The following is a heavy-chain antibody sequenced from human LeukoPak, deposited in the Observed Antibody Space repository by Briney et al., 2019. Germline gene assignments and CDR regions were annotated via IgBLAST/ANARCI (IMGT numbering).Heavy chain of an antibody. CDR3: ARLHYDSSGYYFSGLYYFDY. CDR2: ISAYNGNT. Sequence: EASVKVSCKASGYTFTSYDINWVRQATGQGLEWMGWISAYNGNTNYAQKLQGRVTMTTDTSTSTAYMELRSLRSDDTAVYYCARLHYDSSGYYFSGLYYFDYWGQGTLVTVSS. J-gene: IGHJ4*02. CDR1: GYTFTSYD. V-gene: IGHV1-18*01. D-gene: IGHD3-22*01.